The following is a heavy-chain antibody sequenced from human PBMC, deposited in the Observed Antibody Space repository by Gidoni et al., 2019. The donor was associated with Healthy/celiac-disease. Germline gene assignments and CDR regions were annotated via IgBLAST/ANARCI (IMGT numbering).Heavy chain of an antibody. D-gene: IGHD3-22*01. CDR3: ARGYYYDSSGSYTDY. CDR2: ISYDGSNK. J-gene: IGHJ4*02. CDR1: GSTFSSYA. V-gene: IGHV3-30*01. Sequence: QVQLVESGGGVVQPGRSLRLSWAASGSTFSSYAMHWVRQAPGKGLEWVAVISYDGSNKYYADSVKGRFTISRDNSKNTLYLQMNSLRAEDTAVYYCARGYYYDSSGSYTDYWGQGTLVTVSS.